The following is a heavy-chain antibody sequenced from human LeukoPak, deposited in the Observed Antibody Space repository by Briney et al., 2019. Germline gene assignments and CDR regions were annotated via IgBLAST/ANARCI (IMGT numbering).Heavy chain of an antibody. J-gene: IGHJ4*02. V-gene: IGHV4-59*01. CDR1: GGSFSGYY. Sequence: SETLSLTCAVYGGSFSGYYWSWIRQPPGKGLEWIGYIYYSGSTNYNPSLKSRVTISVDTSKNQFSLKLSSVTAADTAVYYCARGGYCSGGSCYSSRYYWGQGTLVTVSS. CDR2: IYYSGST. D-gene: IGHD2-15*01. CDR3: ARGGYCSGGSCYSSRYY.